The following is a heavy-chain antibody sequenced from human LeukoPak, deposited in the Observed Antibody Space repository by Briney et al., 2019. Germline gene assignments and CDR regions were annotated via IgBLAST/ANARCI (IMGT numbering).Heavy chain of an antibody. CDR3: ARLGRASSPLNYYYYYYMDV. CDR1: GYSFTSYW. D-gene: IGHD6-6*01. J-gene: IGHJ6*03. Sequence: GESLKISCKGSGYSFTSYWIGWVRQMPGKGLEWVGIIYPGDSDTRYSPPFQGQVTISADKSISTAYLQWSSLKASDTAMYYCARLGRASSPLNYYYYYYMDVWGKGTTVTVSS. V-gene: IGHV5-51*01. CDR2: IYPGDSDT.